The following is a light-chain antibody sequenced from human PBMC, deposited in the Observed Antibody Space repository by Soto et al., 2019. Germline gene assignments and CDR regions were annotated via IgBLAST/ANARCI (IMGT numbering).Light chain of an antibody. CDR3: QQYDSYSWT. J-gene: IGKJ1*01. CDR1: QSVSNW. V-gene: IGKV1-5*01. CDR2: DVS. Sequence: DIQMTQSPSTLSASVGERVTITCRASQSVSNWLAWYQHKPGKAPKLLIYDVSSLESGVPSRFSGSGSGTEFILTISSLQPDDFATYYCQQYDSYSWTFGQGTKGISN.